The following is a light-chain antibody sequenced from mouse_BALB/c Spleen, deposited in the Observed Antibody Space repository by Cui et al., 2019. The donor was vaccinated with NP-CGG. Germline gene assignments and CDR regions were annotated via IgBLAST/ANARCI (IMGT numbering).Light chain of an antibody. J-gene: IGLJ1*01. CDR3: ALWYSNHWV. Sequence: QAVVTQESALTTSPSETVTLTCRSSTGAVTTRNYANWVQEKPDHLFTGLIGGTNNRAPGVPARFSGSLIGDKAALTITGAQTEDEAIYFCALWYSNHWVFGGGTKLTVL. CDR2: GTN. CDR1: TGAVTTRNY. V-gene: IGLV1*01.